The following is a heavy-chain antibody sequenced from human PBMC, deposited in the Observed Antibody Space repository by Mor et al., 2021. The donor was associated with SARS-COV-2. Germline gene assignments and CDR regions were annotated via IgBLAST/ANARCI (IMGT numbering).Heavy chain of an antibody. J-gene: IGHJ4*02. D-gene: IGHD2-15*01. V-gene: IGHV3-23*01. Sequence: GRFTNSRDNSKNTLYLQVNSLRADDTAVYYCAKNGGSGGSGSTGKYYFDYWGQGTLVTVSS. CDR3: AKNGGSGGSGSTGKYYFDY.